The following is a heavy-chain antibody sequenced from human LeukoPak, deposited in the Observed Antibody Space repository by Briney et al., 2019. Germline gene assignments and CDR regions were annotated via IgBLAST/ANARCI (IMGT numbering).Heavy chain of an antibody. V-gene: IGHV3-73*01. J-gene: IGHJ4*02. Sequence: GGSLKLSCAASGFTFSGSAVHWVRQASGKGLEWVGRIRNKANSYATAYAASVKGRFTISRDDSKNTAYLRMNSLKTEDTAVYYCAKKLSGSGWIFDYWGQGTLVTVSS. CDR3: AKKLSGSGWIFDY. D-gene: IGHD6-19*01. CDR1: GFTFSGSA. CDR2: IRNKANSYAT.